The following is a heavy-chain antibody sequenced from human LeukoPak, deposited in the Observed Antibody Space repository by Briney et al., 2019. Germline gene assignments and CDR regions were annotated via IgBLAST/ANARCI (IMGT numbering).Heavy chain of an antibody. Sequence: GGSLRLSCAASGFTFSTYTISWVRQATGKGLEWVSSIFGDASKTFYADSVKGRFTISRDSSKNTVYLQMNGLRVDDTALYYCAKDRLPDSGWNFDMWGQGTMVTVSA. J-gene: IGHJ3*02. V-gene: IGHV3-23*01. CDR2: IFGDASKT. CDR3: AKDRLPDSGWNFDM. CDR1: GFTFSTYT. D-gene: IGHD6-25*01.